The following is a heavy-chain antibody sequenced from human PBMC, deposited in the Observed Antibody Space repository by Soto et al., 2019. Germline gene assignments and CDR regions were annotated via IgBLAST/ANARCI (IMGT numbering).Heavy chain of an antibody. D-gene: IGHD6-13*01. CDR3: ARVVSSSWYLSDYYYYYMDV. J-gene: IGHJ6*03. V-gene: IGHV1-8*01. Sequence: QVQLVQSGAEVKKPGASVKVSCKASGYTFTSYDINWVRQATGQGLEWMGWMNPNSGNTGYAQKFQGRVTMTRNTSISTAYMELSSLRSEDTAVYYCARVVSSSWYLSDYYYYYMDVWGKGTTVTVSS. CDR1: GYTFTSYD. CDR2: MNPNSGNT.